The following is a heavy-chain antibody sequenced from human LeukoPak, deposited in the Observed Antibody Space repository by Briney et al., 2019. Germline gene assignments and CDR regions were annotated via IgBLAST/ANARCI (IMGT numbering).Heavy chain of an antibody. D-gene: IGHD5-24*01. CDR2: ISGNAAGT. V-gene: IGHV3-23*01. CDR3: AKRSGFNDGGHFDY. J-gene: IGHJ4*02. Sequence: GGSLRLSCAASGFTFSSFAMTWVRQAPGKGLERVSGISGNAAGTHYADSVKGRFTISRDNSKNTVYLQMSSLRVEDTAVYYCAKRSGFNDGGHFDYWGQGTLVTVSS. CDR1: GFTFSSFA.